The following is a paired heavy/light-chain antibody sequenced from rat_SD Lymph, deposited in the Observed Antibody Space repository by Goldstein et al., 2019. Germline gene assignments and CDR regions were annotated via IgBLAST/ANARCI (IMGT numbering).Light chain of an antibody. CDR2: GVT. CDR3: LQHDDYPWT. J-gene: IGKJ1*01. V-gene: IGKV14S18*01. Sequence: DIQMTQSPSSLPASLGDRVTITCRASQDIGNYLRWFQQKPGNSPRLMIYGVTNLAAGVPSRFSGSRSGSDYSLTINSLESEDMASYYCLQHDDYPWTFGGGTKLEL. CDR1: QDIGNY.
Heavy chain of an antibody. J-gene: IGHJ4*01. CDR3: AIPPYYGLFVQGVMDA. V-gene: IGHV9-4*01. Sequence: QIHLVQSGPELKKPGESLRISCKASGYTFTDYAMQWVKQAPGKGLQYMGWINTQTGKPTYAVAFKERFVFSLETSASTAFLQINSLKNEDTATYFCAIPPYYGLFVQGVMDAWGQGASVTVSS. CDR1: GYTFTDYA. CDR2: INTQTGKP. D-gene: IGHD1-6*01.